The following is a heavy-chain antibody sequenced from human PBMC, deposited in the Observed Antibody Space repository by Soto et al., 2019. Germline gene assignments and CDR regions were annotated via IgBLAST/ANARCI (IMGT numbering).Heavy chain of an antibody. J-gene: IGHJ4*02. CDR2: IESYGTRT. Sequence: PGGSLRLSCVDSGFTFSIYGMHWVRQAPGKGLEWVSRIESYGTRTSYADSVRGRFAISRDKAKNTLYLQMTSLRAEDTAIYYCAKGSLPEQDCWGQGTLVTVSS. CDR3: AKGSLPEQDC. V-gene: IGHV3-74*01. D-gene: IGHD2-15*01. CDR1: GFTFSIYG.